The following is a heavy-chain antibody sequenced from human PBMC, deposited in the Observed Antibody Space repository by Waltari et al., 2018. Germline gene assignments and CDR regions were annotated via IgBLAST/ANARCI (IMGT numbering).Heavy chain of an antibody. CDR1: GYTFTGYY. CDR3: AIGLIAARPEGVDY. D-gene: IGHD6-6*01. CDR2: INPNRGGT. V-gene: IGHV1-2*06. Sequence: QVQLVQSGAEVKKPGASVKVSCKASGYTFTGYYMHWVRQAPGQGLEWMGRINPNRGGTNYAQKCQGRVTMTRDTSISTAYMELSRLRSDDTAVYYCAIGLIAARPEGVDYWGQGTLVTVSS. J-gene: IGHJ4*02.